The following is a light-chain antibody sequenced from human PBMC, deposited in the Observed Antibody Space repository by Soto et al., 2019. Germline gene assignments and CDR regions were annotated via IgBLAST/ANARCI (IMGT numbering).Light chain of an antibody. J-gene: IGLJ1*01. V-gene: IGLV2-14*01. CDR1: SSDVGGYNY. CDR2: EVS. CDR3: SSKSPDF. Sequence: QSVLTQPASVSGSPGQSITISCTGTSSDVGGYNYVSWYQQLPGNAPKLIMYEVSNRPSGISNRFSGSKSGNTASLTISGLQAEDEADYYCSSKSPDFFGTGTKLTVL.